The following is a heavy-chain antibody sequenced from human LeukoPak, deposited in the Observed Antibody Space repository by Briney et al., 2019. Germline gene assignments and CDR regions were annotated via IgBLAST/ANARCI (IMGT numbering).Heavy chain of an antibody. V-gene: IGHV4-39*07. CDR3: AREYTLYRSGWFLDY. CDR2: IYYGGST. D-gene: IGHD6-19*01. J-gene: IGHJ4*02. CDR1: GGSISSSSYY. Sequence: SETLSLTCTVSGGSISSSSYYWGWIRQPPGKGLEWIGSIYYGGSTYYNPSLKSRVSISVDTSKNQFSLKLSSVTAADTAVYYCAREYTLYRSGWFLDYWGQGTVVAVSS.